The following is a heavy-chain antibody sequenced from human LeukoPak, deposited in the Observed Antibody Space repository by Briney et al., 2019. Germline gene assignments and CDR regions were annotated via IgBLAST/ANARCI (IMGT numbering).Heavy chain of an antibody. CDR3: VRDWDHYDFDS. J-gene: IGHJ5*01. Sequence: GRSLRLSCAASGFTFDDYAMHWVRQAPGKGLEWVSGISWNSGSIGYADSVKGRFTISRDNARNMVYLQMNSLRVEDTAMYYCVRDWDHYDFDSWGQGTLVTVSS. CDR2: ISWNSGSI. D-gene: IGHD3-3*01. CDR1: GFTFDDYA. V-gene: IGHV3-9*01.